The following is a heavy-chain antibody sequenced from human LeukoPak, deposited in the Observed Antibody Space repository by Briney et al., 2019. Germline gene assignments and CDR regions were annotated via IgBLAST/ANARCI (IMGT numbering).Heavy chain of an antibody. Sequence: SETLSLTCSVSGGSISSGDYYWSWIRHPPGKGLEWIGYIYYSGSTYYNPSLKSRVTISVDTSKNQFSLRLSSVTAADTAVYYCAGHHPRNTVDFWGQGTLVTVSS. CDR1: GGSISSGDYY. J-gene: IGHJ4*02. CDR3: AGHHPRNTVDF. CDR2: IYYSGST. V-gene: IGHV4-30-4*01. D-gene: IGHD2-8*02.